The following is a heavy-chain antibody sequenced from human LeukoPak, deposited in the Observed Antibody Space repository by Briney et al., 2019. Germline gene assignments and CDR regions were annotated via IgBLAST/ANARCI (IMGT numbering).Heavy chain of an antibody. D-gene: IGHD1-26*01. J-gene: IGHJ4*02. Sequence: SETLSLTCTVSGGSISSYYWSWLRQPPGKGLEWIGYIYYSGSTNYNPSLKSRVTISVDTSKNQFSLKLSSVTAADTAVYYCARGVGATTNWGQGTLVTVSS. CDR3: ARGVGATTN. V-gene: IGHV4-59*01. CDR2: IYYSGST. CDR1: GGSISSYY.